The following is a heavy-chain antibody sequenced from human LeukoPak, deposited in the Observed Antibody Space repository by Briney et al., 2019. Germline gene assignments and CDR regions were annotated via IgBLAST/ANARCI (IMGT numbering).Heavy chain of an antibody. Sequence: GGSLRFSCAASGFTFGSYWMSWVRQAPGKGLEWVASIKQDGSEKRYVDSVKGRFTISRDNAENSLYLQTNSLRTEDTAVYYCARRAYLSFDYWGQGTLVTVSS. CDR2: IKQDGSEK. CDR1: GFTFGSYW. J-gene: IGHJ4*02. V-gene: IGHV3-7*03. CDR3: ARRAYLSFDY. D-gene: IGHD2/OR15-2a*01.